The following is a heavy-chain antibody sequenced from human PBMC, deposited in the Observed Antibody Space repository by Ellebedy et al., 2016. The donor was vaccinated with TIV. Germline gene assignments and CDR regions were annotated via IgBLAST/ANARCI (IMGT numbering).Heavy chain of an antibody. CDR3: ARDQGHRTAVVGTNADY. CDR2: IWFDGSQA. D-gene: IGHD6-13*01. CDR1: GFTFSNHG. V-gene: IGHV3-33*01. Sequence: GESLKISCAASGFTFSNHGMHWVRQAQVKGLEWLAIIWFDGSQAFYADSVKGRFTISRDNSENTLYLQMDSLRAEDTAVYYCARDQGHRTAVVGTNADYWGQGTLVTVSS. J-gene: IGHJ4*02.